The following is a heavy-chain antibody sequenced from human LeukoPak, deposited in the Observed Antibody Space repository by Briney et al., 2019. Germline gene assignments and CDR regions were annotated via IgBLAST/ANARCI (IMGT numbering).Heavy chain of an antibody. CDR1: GYTFTGYY. CDR3: ARDGIAAADTRNWFDP. V-gene: IGHV1-2*02. J-gene: IGHJ5*02. D-gene: IGHD6-13*01. Sequence: ASVKVSCKASGYTFTGYYMHWVRQAPGQGLEWMGWINPNSGGTNYAQKFQGRVTMTRDTSISTAYMELSRLRSDDTAVYYCARDGIAAADTRNWFDPWGQGTLVTVSS. CDR2: INPNSGGT.